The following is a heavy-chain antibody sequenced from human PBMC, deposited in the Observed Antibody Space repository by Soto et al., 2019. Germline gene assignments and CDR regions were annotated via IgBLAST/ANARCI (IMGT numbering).Heavy chain of an antibody. CDR1: GGSISSGDYY. Sequence: SETLSLTCTVSGGSISSGDYYWSWIRQPPGKGLEWIGYIYYSGSTNYSPSLKSRVTISVDTSKNQFSLKLSSVTAADTAVYYCARSRGGYFDYWGQGTLVTVSS. V-gene: IGHV4-30-4*02. J-gene: IGHJ4*02. D-gene: IGHD3-10*01. CDR2: IYYSGST. CDR3: ARSRGGYFDY.